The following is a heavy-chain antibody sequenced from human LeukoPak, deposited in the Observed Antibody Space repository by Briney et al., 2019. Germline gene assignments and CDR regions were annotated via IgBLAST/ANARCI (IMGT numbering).Heavy chain of an antibody. CDR3: ARVMAPGFDY. J-gene: IGHJ4*02. D-gene: IGHD2-8*01. V-gene: IGHV4-59*12. CDR2: IYYSGSP. Sequence: SETLSLTCTVSGGSISSYYWSWVRQPPGKGLEWIGHIYYSGSPNYDPSLKSRVSISADTSQNQFSLKLSSVTAADTAVYYCARVMAPGFDYWGQGTLVTVSS. CDR1: GGSISSYY.